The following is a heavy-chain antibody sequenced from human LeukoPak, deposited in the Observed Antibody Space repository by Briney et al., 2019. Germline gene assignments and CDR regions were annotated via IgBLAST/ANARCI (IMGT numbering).Heavy chain of an antibody. CDR3: ARDAGSGNPVGWFDP. CDR1: GFTVSSNS. Sequence: GGSLRLSCTVSGFTVSSNSMSWVRQAPGKGLEWVSFIYSDNTHYADSVKGRFTISRDNAKNPLYLQMNSLRAEDMAVYYCARDAGSGNPVGWFDPWGQGTLVTVSS. CDR2: IYSDNT. J-gene: IGHJ5*02. V-gene: IGHV3-66*03. D-gene: IGHD3-10*01.